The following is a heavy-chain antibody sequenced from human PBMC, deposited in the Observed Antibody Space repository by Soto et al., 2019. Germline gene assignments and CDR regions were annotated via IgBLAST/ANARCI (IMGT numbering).Heavy chain of an antibody. CDR1: GYTFTSYG. Sequence: GASVKVSCTASGYTFTSYGISWVRHAPGQGLEWMGWISAYNGNTNYAQKLQGRVTMTTDTSTSTAYMELRSLRSDDTAVYYCARDGLAGAAGGGYYGMDVWGQGTTVTVSS. J-gene: IGHJ6*02. CDR3: ARDGLAGAAGGGYYGMDV. D-gene: IGHD6-13*01. V-gene: IGHV1-18*04. CDR2: ISAYNGNT.